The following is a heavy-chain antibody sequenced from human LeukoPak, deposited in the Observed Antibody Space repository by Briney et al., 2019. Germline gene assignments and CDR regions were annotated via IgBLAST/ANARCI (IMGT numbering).Heavy chain of an antibody. CDR3: ARTPRGEFSDY. Sequence: SETLFLTCTVSGGSISSYYWSWIRQPPGKGLEWIGYIHYSGSTNYNPSLKSRVTISADTSNNQFSLKLISVTAADTAVYYCARTPRGEFSDYWGQGTLVTVSS. V-gene: IGHV4-59*01. CDR1: GGSISSYY. J-gene: IGHJ4*02. CDR2: IHYSGST. D-gene: IGHD3-16*01.